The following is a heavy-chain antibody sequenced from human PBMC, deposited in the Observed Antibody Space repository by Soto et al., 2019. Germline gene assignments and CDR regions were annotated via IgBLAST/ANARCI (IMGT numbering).Heavy chain of an antibody. V-gene: IGHV4-31*03. J-gene: IGHJ4*02. CDR1: GGSISSGGYY. CDR3: ARDRVHRFDY. D-gene: IGHD1-1*01. Sequence: SETLSLTCTVSGGSISSGGYYWSWIRQHPGKGLEWIGYIYYSGSTYYNPSLKSRVTISVDTSKNQFSLKLSSVTAADTAGYYCARDRVHRFDYWGQGTLVTVSS. CDR2: IYYSGST.